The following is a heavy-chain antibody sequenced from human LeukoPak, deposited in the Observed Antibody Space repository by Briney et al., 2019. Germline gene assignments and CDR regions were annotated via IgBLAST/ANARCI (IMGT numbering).Heavy chain of an antibody. CDR1: GFTFSSYA. J-gene: IGHJ3*02. V-gene: IGHV3-21*01. D-gene: IGHD3-22*01. CDR2: ISSSSSYI. Sequence: PGGSLRLSCAASGFTFSSYAMSWVRQAPGKGLEWVSSISSSSSYIYYADSVKGRFTISRDNAKNSLYLQMNSLRAEDTAVYYCAREGEYYYDSSGYLDAFDIWGQGTMVTVSS. CDR3: AREGEYYYDSSGYLDAFDI.